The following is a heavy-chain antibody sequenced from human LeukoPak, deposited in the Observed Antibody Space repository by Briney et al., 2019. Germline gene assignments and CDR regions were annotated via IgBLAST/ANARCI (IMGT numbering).Heavy chain of an antibody. CDR1: GGSISSSSYY. J-gene: IGHJ4*02. CDR3: ANAYYYGSGSPAAPYYFDY. D-gene: IGHD3-10*01. Sequence: SETLSLTCTVSGGSISSSSYYWGWIRQPPGKGLEWIGSIYYSGSTYYNPSLKSRVTISVDTSKNQFSLKLSSVTAADTAVYYCANAYYYGSGSPAAPYYFDYWGQGTLVTVSS. V-gene: IGHV4-39*07. CDR2: IYYSGST.